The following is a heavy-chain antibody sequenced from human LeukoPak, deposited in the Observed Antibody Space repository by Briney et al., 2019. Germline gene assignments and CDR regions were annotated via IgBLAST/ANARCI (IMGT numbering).Heavy chain of an antibody. J-gene: IGHJ5*02. V-gene: IGHV3-23*01. CDR1: GFTFSSYA. CDR2: ISGSGGST. D-gene: IGHD4-11*01. CDR3: AKDRYSNYGNWFDP. Sequence: GGSLRLSCAASGFTFSSYAMNWVRQAPGKGLEWVSGISGSGGSTYYADSVKGRFTISRDNSKNTLYLQMNSLRAEDTAVYYCAKDRYSNYGNWFDPWGQGTLVTAFS.